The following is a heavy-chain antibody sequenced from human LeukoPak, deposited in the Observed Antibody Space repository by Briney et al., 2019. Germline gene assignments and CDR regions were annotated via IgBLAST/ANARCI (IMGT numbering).Heavy chain of an antibody. Sequence: SETLSLTCTVSGGSISSSSYYWGWIRQPPGKGLEWIGSIYYSGSTYYNPSLKSRVTIYVDTSENQFSLKLTSVTAADTAVYYCARQYCSTTSCYDNWFDPWGQGTLVTVSS. D-gene: IGHD2-2*01. CDR1: GGSISSSSYY. CDR2: IYYSGST. J-gene: IGHJ5*02. V-gene: IGHV4-39*01. CDR3: ARQYCSTTSCYDNWFDP.